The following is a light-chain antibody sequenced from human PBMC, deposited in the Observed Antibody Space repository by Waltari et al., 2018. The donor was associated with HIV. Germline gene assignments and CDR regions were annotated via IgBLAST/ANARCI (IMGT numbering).Light chain of an antibody. CDR3: HQRSSWPRT. CDR1: QSVSSY. V-gene: IGKV3-11*01. J-gene: IGKJ2*01. Sequence: DIVLTQSPATLSLSPGERATLSCRASQSVSSYLDWYQQKPGQAPRLLIYEASNRATGIPARFSGSGSGTDFTLTISSLEPEDFAVYYCHQRSSWPRTFGQGTKLEIK. CDR2: EAS.